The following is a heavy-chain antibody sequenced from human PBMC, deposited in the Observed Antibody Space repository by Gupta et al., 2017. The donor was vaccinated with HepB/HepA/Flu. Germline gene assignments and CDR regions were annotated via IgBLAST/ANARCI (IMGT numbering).Heavy chain of an antibody. J-gene: IGHJ6*02. V-gene: IGHV3-9*01. D-gene: IGHD5-18*01. CDR1: GFTFAAYA. CDR2: VSWNGRTI. Sequence: EVQLVESGGGLVQPGWSLRLSCAPSGFTFAAYAIHCVRLAPGKGLEWVSGVSWNGRTIGYADSVKGRFTISRDNAKNSVYLQMNSLRADDTALYYCARGLDTAMVFWNYRGTDVWGQGTTVTVSS. CDR3: ARGLDTAMVFWNYRGTDV.